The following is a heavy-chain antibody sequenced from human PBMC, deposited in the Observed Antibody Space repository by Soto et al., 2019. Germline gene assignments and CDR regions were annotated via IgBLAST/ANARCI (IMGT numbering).Heavy chain of an antibody. Sequence: QVQLVQSGAEVKKPGSSVKVSCKASGGTFSSYTISWVRQAPGQGLEWMGRIIPILGIANYAQKFQGRVTITADKSTSTAYMELSRLRSEDTAVYYCARDRGDGYNPRWGQGTLVTASS. CDR1: GGTFSSYT. J-gene: IGHJ4*02. CDR3: ARDRGDGYNPR. D-gene: IGHD5-12*01. CDR2: IIPILGIA. V-gene: IGHV1-69*08.